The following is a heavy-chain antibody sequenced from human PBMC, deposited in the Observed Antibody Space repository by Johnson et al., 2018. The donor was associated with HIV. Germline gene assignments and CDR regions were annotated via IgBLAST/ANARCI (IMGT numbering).Heavy chain of an antibody. CDR1: GFTFDDYG. D-gene: IGHD3-3*01. CDR3: AREGPRITIFGVVTPSAFDI. J-gene: IGHJ3*02. Sequence: VQLVESGGGVVRPGGSLRLSCAASGFTFDDYGMSWVRQAPGKGLEWVSGINWNGGSTGYADSVKGRFTISRANAKKSLFLQMNSLRVEDTAFYYCAREGPRITIFGVVTPSAFDIWGQGTMVTVSS. V-gene: IGHV3-20*04. CDR2: INWNGGST.